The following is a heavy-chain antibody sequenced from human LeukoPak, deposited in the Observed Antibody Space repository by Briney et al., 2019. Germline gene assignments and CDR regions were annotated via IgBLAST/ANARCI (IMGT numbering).Heavy chain of an antibody. CDR2: ISGSGGST. D-gene: IGHD2-15*01. CDR3: AKGRPYCSGGSCYGKVAYYYGMDV. Sequence: PGGSLRLSCAASGFTFSSYAMSWVRQAPGKGLEWVSAISGSGGSTYYADSVKGRFTISRDNSKNPLYLQLNSLRAEDTAVYYCAKGRPYCSGGSCYGKVAYYYGMDVWGQGTTVTVSS. V-gene: IGHV3-23*01. J-gene: IGHJ6*02. CDR1: GFTFSSYA.